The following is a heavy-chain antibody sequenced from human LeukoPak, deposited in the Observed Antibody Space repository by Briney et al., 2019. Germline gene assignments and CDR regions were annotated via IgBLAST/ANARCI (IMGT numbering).Heavy chain of an antibody. J-gene: IGHJ4*02. CDR3: ANPEWGTYLVGFDY. D-gene: IGHD1-26*01. CDR1: GFTFSSSA. V-gene: IGHV3-23*01. CDR2: ISISGDDT. Sequence: GGYLRLSCAASGFTFSSSAMNWVRQAPGKGLEWVSAISISGDDTYYAESVKGRFTISRDNSKNTLYLRTNSLRAEDTAVYFCANPEWGTYLVGFDYWGQGTLVTVSS.